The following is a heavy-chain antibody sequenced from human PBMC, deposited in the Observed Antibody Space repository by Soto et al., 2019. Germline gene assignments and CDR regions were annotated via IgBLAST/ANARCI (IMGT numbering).Heavy chain of an antibody. Sequence: GGSLRLSCAASGFTFDDYAMHWVRQAPGKGLEWVSGISWNSGSIGYADSVKGRFTISRDNAKNSLYLQMNSLRAEDTALYYCAKARPAAISIHAFDIWGQGTMVTVSS. CDR2: ISWNSGSI. CDR1: GFTFDDYA. D-gene: IGHD2-2*01. CDR3: AKARPAAISIHAFDI. V-gene: IGHV3-9*01. J-gene: IGHJ3*02.